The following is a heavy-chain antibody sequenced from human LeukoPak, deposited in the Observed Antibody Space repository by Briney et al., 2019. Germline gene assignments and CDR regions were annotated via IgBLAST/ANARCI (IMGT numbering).Heavy chain of an antibody. CDR1: GSTFSSYG. CDR3: AKGAGILSPYYMDV. CDR2: IRYDGGNK. D-gene: IGHD2-15*01. Sequence: AGGSLRLSCAASGSTFSSYGMHWVRQAPGKGLEWVAFIRYDGGNKYHADSVKGRFTISRDNSKKTLSLQMNSLRAEDTAVYYCAKGAGILSPYYMDVWGKGTTVTVSS. J-gene: IGHJ6*03. V-gene: IGHV3-30*02.